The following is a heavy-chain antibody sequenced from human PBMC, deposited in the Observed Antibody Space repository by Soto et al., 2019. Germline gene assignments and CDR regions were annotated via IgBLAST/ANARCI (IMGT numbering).Heavy chain of an antibody. V-gene: IGHV4-59*01. CDR3: ARGAGSSSWYWFDP. D-gene: IGHD6-13*01. CDR2: IYYSGST. CDR1: GGSISSYY. J-gene: IGHJ5*02. Sequence: SETLSLTCTVSGGSISSYYWSWIRQPPGKGLEWIGYIYYSGSTNYNPSLKSRVTISVDTSKNQFSLKLSSLTAADTAVYYCARGAGSSSWYWFDPWGQGTLVTVS.